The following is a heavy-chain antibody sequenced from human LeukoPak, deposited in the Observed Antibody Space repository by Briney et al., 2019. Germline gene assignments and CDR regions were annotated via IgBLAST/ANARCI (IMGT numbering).Heavy chain of an antibody. CDR3: ARGYRYCSGGSCYPSWFDP. D-gene: IGHD2-15*01. CDR2: XXXXGST. V-gene: IGHV4-31*03. Sequence: SETLSLTCTVSGGSISSGGYYWSWIRQHPGXXXXXXXXXXXXGSTYYNPSLKSRVTISVDTSKNQFSLKLSSVTAADTAVYYCARGYRYCSGGSCYPSWFDPWGQGTLVTVSS. CDR1: GGSISSGGYY. J-gene: IGHJ5*02.